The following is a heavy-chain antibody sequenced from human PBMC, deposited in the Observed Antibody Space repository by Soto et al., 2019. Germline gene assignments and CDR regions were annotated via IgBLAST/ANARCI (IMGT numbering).Heavy chain of an antibody. CDR3: ARDPAEYHSSGYSDAFDI. D-gene: IGHD3-22*01. CDR2: IIPIFGTA. CDR1: GGTFSRYA. J-gene: IGHJ3*02. V-gene: IGHV1-69*01. Sequence: QVQLVQSGAEVKKPGSSVKVSCKASGGTFSRYAISWVRQAPGQGLEWMGGIIPIFGTANYAQKFQGRVTITADESTSTAYMELSSLRSEDTAVYYCARDPAEYHSSGYSDAFDIWGQGTMVTVSS.